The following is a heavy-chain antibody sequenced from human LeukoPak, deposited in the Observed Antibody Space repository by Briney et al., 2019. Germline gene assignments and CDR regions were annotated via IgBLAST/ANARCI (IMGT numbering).Heavy chain of an antibody. CDR1: GYTFTSYA. CDR3: ARDLEGGYYDSSGYYY. CDR2: INAGNGNT. D-gene: IGHD3-22*01. J-gene: IGHJ4*02. V-gene: IGHV1-3*01. Sequence: ASVKVSCKASGYTFTSYAMHWVRQAPGQRLEWMGWINAGNGNTKYSQKFQGRVTITRDTSASTVYMGLSSLRSEDTAVYYCARDLEGGYYDSSGYYYWGQGTLVTVSS.